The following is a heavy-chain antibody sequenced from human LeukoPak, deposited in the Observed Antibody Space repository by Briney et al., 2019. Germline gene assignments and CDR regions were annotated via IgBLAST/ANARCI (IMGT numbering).Heavy chain of an antibody. Sequence: SETLSLTCTVSGGSISSYYWSWIRQPPGKGLEWIGYIYYSGSTNYNPSLKSRVTISVDTSKNQFSLKLSSVTAADTAVYYCARGYDSSGYHNHAFDYWGQGTLVTVSS. J-gene: IGHJ4*02. CDR3: ARGYDSSGYHNHAFDY. D-gene: IGHD3-22*01. CDR2: IYYSGST. CDR1: GGSISSYY. V-gene: IGHV4-59*08.